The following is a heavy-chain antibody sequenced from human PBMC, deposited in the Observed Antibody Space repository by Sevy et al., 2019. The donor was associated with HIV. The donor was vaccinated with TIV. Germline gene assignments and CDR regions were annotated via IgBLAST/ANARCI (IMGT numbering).Heavy chain of an antibody. CDR1: GGSISSYY. CDR2: IYTSGST. J-gene: IGHJ6*03. Sequence: SETLSLTCTVSGGSISSYYWSWIRQPAGKGLEWIGRIYTSGSTNYNPSLKSRVTMSVDTSKNQFSLKLSSLTAADTAVYYCARHGTVTFPGYYYYMDVWGKGTTVTVSS. D-gene: IGHD4-17*01. CDR3: ARHGTVTFPGYYYYMDV. V-gene: IGHV4-4*07.